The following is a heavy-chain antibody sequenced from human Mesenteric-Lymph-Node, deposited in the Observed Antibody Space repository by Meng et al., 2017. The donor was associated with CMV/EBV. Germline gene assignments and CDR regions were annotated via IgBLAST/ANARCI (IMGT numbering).Heavy chain of an antibody. CDR3: ARGRLGSWFDP. J-gene: IGHJ5*02. CDR1: GYTLTDLS. Sequence: ASVKVSCKVSGYTLTDLSIHWVRQTPGKGLEWMGTFDPKDGSTFYAQKFQGRVSMTEDTSTATDYMELSSLRSDDSAVYYCARGRLGSWFDPWGQGTLVTVSS. D-gene: IGHD2-15*01. CDR2: FDPKDGST. V-gene: IGHV1-24*01.